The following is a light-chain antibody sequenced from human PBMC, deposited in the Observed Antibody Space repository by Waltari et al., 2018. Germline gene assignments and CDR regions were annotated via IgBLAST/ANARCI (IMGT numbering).Light chain of an antibody. J-gene: IGLJ1*01. Sequence: SYELTQPPSVSVSPGQTASITCSGDKLGDTYACWYQQKPGQSPVLVIYQDSKRPSGIPERFSGSNSGNTATLTIRGTQAMDEADDYCQAWDSSRGVFGTGTKVTVL. CDR3: QAWDSSRGV. V-gene: IGLV3-1*01. CDR2: QDS. CDR1: KLGDTY.